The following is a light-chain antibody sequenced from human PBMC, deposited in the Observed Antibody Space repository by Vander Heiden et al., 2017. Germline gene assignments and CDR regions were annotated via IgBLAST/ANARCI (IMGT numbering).Light chain of an antibody. Sequence: EIVMTQSPATLSVSPGERATLSCRASQSVSSNLAWYKQKPGQAPRLLIYGASTRATGIPARFSGSGSGTEFTLTISSRQSEDFAVYYCQQYNNWTALTFGGGTKVEIK. CDR1: QSVSSN. CDR3: QQYNNWTALT. J-gene: IGKJ4*01. V-gene: IGKV3-15*01. CDR2: GAS.